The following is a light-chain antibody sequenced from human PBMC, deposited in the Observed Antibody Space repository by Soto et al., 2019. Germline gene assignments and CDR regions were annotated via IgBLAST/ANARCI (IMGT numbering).Light chain of an antibody. CDR1: QSISNW. J-gene: IGKJ1*01. V-gene: IGKV1-5*03. Sequence: DIQMTQSPSALSASVGDRVTNTCRASQSISNWLAWYQQKPGRAPKLLIYKASTLESGVPSRFSGSGSGTEFTLTISSLQPDDFATYYCQEYDTYSTFGQGTKVDI. CDR3: QEYDTYST. CDR2: KAS.